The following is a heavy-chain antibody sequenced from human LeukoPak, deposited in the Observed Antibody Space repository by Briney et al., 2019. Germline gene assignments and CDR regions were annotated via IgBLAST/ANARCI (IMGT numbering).Heavy chain of an antibody. CDR1: GFTFSSYA. J-gene: IGHJ3*02. V-gene: IGHV3-30-3*01. CDR2: ISYDGSNK. CDR3: AREKAPGNAFDI. Sequence: GGSLRLSCAASGFTFSSYAMHWVRQAPGKGLEWVAVISYDGSNKYYADSVKGRFTISRDNSKNTLYLQMNSLRVEDTAVYYCAREKAPGNAFDIWGQGTMVTVSS.